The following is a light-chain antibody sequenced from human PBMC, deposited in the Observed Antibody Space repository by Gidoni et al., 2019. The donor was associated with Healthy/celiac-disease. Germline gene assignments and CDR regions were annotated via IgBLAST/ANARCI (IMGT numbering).Light chain of an antibody. CDR1: KSVSSY. Sequence: PPSLPLSPGERVHLSARAGKSVSSYLAWYQQKPGQTPRLLIYDASNRATGIPARFSGSGSGTDFTLTIISIEPEDFAVYYCQQCSNWTRRFGGGTKVEIK. J-gene: IGKJ4*01. CDR2: DAS. CDR3: QQCSNWTRR. V-gene: IGKV3-11*01.